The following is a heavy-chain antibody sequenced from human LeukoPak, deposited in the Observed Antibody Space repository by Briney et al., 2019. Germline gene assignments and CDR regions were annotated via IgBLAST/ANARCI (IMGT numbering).Heavy chain of an antibody. D-gene: IGHD3-3*01. CDR3: AREEAFQLEASLDQ. J-gene: IGHJ4*02. CDR1: GSTFGDFG. CDR2: IWKDGSDE. Sequence: PGGSLRLSCAAAGSTFGDFGMHWVRQAPGKGLEWVALIWKDGSDEFYADSVKGRFTISRDNSRNTLSLQMNSLRGEDTAVYYCAREEAFQLEASLDQWGQGTLVTVSS. V-gene: IGHV3-33*01.